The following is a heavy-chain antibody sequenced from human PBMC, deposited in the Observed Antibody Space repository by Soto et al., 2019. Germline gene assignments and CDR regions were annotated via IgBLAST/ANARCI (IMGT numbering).Heavy chain of an antibody. Sequence: PGGSLRLSCAASGFTFSSYAMSWVRQAPRKGLEWVATINDNGSGKYYVDSVKGRFVISRDNAKNSVFLQMNGLRVEDTAVYFCARAMGTDGWSNHPFDIWGQGTMVTVSS. CDR1: GFTFSSYA. J-gene: IGHJ3*02. V-gene: IGHV3-7*04. CDR2: INDNGSGK. D-gene: IGHD6-19*01. CDR3: ARAMGTDGWSNHPFDI.